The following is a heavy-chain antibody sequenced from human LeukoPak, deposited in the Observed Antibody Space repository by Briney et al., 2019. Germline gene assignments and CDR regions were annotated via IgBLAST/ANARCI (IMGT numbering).Heavy chain of an antibody. D-gene: IGHD3-22*01. V-gene: IGHV3-23*01. Sequence: GGSQRLSCAASGFTSSNYAMTWVRQAPGKGLEWVSGISGSASRTYYADSVKGRFTISRDISKNTLFLQMNSLRADDTVVYYCARGDSYYLSPDHWGQGALVTVSS. CDR2: ISGSASRT. CDR1: GFTSSNYA. CDR3: ARGDSYYLSPDH. J-gene: IGHJ4*02.